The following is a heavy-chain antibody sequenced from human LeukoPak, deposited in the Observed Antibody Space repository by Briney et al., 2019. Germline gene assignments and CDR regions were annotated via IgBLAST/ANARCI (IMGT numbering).Heavy chain of an antibody. D-gene: IGHD4-23*01. Sequence: GRSLRLSCTASGFTFSSYAMRWVRQAPGKGLECVAVISYDGSNEHYADSVKGRFSISRDNAKNTLYLQMNSLRVEDTAVYYCARGRPHGNDYWGQGTLVTVSS. CDR1: GFTFSSYA. CDR2: ISYDGSNE. J-gene: IGHJ4*02. CDR3: ARGRPHGNDY. V-gene: IGHV3-30-3*01.